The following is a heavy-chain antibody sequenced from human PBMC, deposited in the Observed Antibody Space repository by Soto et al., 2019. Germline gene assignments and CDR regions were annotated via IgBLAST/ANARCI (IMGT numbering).Heavy chain of an antibody. Sequence: QVKLVQSAAEVKKPGASVKVSCKASGYTFIRYGITWVRQAPGQGLEWMGWISPYNDYTIYAQKLQGRVTMTTDKSPRIVYMELRGLKSDDTAVYYCVRGGYFDNYWGKLRHYGLVDWCQGTSDTVSS. J-gene: IGHJ6*02. CDR1: GYTFIRYG. CDR2: ISPYNDYT. CDR3: VRGGYFDNYWGKLRHYGLVD. V-gene: IGHV1-18*01. D-gene: IGHD3-16*01.